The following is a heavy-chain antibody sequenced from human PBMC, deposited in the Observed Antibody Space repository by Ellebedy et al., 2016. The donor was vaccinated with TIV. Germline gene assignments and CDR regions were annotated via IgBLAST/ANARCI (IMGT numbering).Heavy chain of an antibody. CDR2: IFHSGST. CDR3: ARSPGYYYDSRGYFGGH. Sequence: SETLSLTCTVSRGSISSDNWWSWVRQSPGQGLEWIGEIFHSGSTTYNPSLTSRLTISVDKSKNQFSLSLTSVTAADTAVYYCARSPGYYYDSRGYFGGHWGPGTLVTVSS. J-gene: IGHJ4*02. CDR1: RGSISSDNW. D-gene: IGHD3-22*01. V-gene: IGHV4-4*02.